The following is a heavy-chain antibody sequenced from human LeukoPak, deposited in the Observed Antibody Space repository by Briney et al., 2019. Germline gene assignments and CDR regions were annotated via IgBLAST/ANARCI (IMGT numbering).Heavy chain of an antibody. CDR1: GFTFSSYA. D-gene: IGHD3-3*01. V-gene: IGHV3-23*01. CDR3: ARRITISNYFDY. CDR2: ISGSGGST. J-gene: IGHJ4*02. Sequence: GGSLRLSCAASGFTFSSYAMSWVRQAPGKGLEWVSAISGSGGSTYYADSVKGRFTISRDNSKNTLYLQMNSLRAEDTAVYYCARRITISNYFDYWGQGTLVTVSS.